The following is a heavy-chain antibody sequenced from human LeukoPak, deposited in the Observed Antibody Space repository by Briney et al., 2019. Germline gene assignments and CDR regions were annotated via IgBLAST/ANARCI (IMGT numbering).Heavy chain of an antibody. V-gene: IGHV3-53*01. CDR2: IYSDNT. Sequence: PGGSLRLSCTVSGFTVSSNYMSWVGQAPGKGLEWVSFIYSDNTHYSDSVKGRFTISRDNSKNTLYLQMNSLRAEDTAVYYCARDNSVGDIAWWFDPWGQGTLVTVSS. CDR1: GFTVSSNY. CDR3: ARDNSVGDIAWWFDP. D-gene: IGHD3-10*01. J-gene: IGHJ5*02.